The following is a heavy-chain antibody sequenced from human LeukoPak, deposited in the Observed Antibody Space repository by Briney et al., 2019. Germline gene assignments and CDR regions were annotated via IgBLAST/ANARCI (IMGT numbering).Heavy chain of an antibody. D-gene: IGHD3-22*01. Sequence: ASVKVSCKASGHTFTSYGISWVRQAPGQGLEWMGWISAYNGNTNYAQKLQGRVTMTTDTSTSTAYMELRSLRSDDTAVYYCARVVMIVVPYPDYYYMDVWGKGTTVTVSS. J-gene: IGHJ6*03. CDR1: GHTFTSYG. CDR3: ARVVMIVVPYPDYYYMDV. V-gene: IGHV1-18*01. CDR2: ISAYNGNT.